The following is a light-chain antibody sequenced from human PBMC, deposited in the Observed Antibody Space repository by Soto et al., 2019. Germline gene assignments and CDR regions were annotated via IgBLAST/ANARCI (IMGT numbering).Light chain of an antibody. V-gene: IGLV2-8*01. Sequence: QSVLTQPPSASGSPGQSVTISCTGTSSDVGGYNYVSWYQQHPGKAPKLMIYEVSKRPSGVPDRFSGSKSGNTASLTVSGLQAEDEADYYCSSYAGSNNTWVFGGGTKVTV. CDR1: SSDVGGYNY. CDR2: EVS. CDR3: SSYAGSNNTWV. J-gene: IGLJ3*02.